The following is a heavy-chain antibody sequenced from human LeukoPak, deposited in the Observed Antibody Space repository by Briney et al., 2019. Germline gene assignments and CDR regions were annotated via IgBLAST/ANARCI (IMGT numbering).Heavy chain of an antibody. CDR3: ARISHNYDAFDI. CDR1: GFTFSSYD. CDR2: IDTAGYT. D-gene: IGHD1-1*01. Sequence: PGGSLRLSCAASGFTFSSYDMHWVRQTTGKGLEWVSAIDTAGYTYYPGSVKGRFTIFRENAKNSLYLQVNSLRAGDTAVYYCARISHNYDAFDIWGQGTMVTVSS. V-gene: IGHV3-13*01. J-gene: IGHJ3*02.